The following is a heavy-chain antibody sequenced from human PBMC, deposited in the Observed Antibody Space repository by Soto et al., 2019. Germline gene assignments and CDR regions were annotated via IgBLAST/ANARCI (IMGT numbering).Heavy chain of an antibody. J-gene: IGHJ2*01. CDR3: ATVWMTTVTTNWYFDL. V-gene: IGHV4-39*01. Sequence: SETLSLTCTVSGASISSSSFYWGWIRQPPGKGLEWIASIYYSGSTYYNPSLKSRVTISVDTSKNQFSLKLSSVTAADTAVYYCATVWMTTVTTNWYFDLWGRGTLVTVSS. D-gene: IGHD4-17*01. CDR1: GASISSSSFY. CDR2: IYYSGST.